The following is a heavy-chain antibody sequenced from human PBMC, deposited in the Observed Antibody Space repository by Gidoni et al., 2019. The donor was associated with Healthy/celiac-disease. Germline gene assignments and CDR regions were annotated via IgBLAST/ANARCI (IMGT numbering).Heavy chain of an antibody. CDR2: ISSSSSTI. D-gene: IGHD2-2*01. V-gene: IGHV3-48*02. CDR1: GFTFRSYS. J-gene: IGHJ6*02. Sequence: EVQLVESGGGLVQPGGSLSLSCSASGFTFRSYSMNWVRQAPGKGLEWVSYISSSSSTIYYADSVKGRFTISRDNAKNSLYLQMNSLRDEDTAVYYCASRCSTSCYGHYGMDVWGQGTTVTVSS. CDR3: ASRCSTSCYGHYGMDV.